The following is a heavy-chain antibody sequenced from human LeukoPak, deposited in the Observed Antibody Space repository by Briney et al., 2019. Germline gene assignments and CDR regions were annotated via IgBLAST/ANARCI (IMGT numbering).Heavy chain of an antibody. CDR1: GVTFTSYG. CDR2: IRYDGSKK. D-gene: IGHD3/OR15-3a*01. CDR3: AKGSKEVIFTRDHHMDV. V-gene: IGHV3-30*02. J-gene: IGHJ6*03. Sequence: PGGSLRLSCAASGVTFTSYGIHWVRQAPGKGLEWVAVIRYDGSKKYYADSVKGRFTISRDNSKNTLYLQMNSLRAEDTAVYYCAKGSKEVIFTRDHHMDVWGKGTTVT.